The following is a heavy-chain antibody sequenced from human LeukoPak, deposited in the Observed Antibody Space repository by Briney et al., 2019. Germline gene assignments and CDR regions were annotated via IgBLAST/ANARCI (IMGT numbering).Heavy chain of an antibody. V-gene: IGHV3-23*01. CDR2: LSGNGGST. D-gene: IGHD1/OR15-1a*01. CDR1: GFTFSSYA. Sequence: GGSLRLSCAASGFTFSSYAMSWVRQAPGKGLEWVSALSGNGGSTFYADSVKSRFTISRDNSKNTLYLQMNSLRAEDTAVYYCAKSHTTGTTTESSDYWGQGTLVTVSA. J-gene: IGHJ4*02. CDR3: AKSHTTGTTTESSDY.